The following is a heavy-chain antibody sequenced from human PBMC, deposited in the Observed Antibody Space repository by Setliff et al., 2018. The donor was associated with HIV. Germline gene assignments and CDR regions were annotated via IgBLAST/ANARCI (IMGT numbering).Heavy chain of an antibody. CDR2: FVPMFGSA. CDR3: ARGRYYDSGTYFTET. D-gene: IGHD3-10*01. V-gene: IGHV1-69*13. J-gene: IGHJ5*02. Sequence: GASVKVSCKASGGSFSNYAFSWVRQAPGQGLEWMGGFVPMFGSANYAQKFQGRLTITADESTTTVYMELSRFRSEDTAVYYCARGRYYDSGTYFTETWGQGTLVTSPQ. CDR1: GGSFSNYA.